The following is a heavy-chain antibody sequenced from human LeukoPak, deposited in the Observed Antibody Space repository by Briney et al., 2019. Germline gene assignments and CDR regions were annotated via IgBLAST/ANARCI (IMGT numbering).Heavy chain of an antibody. CDR1: GFTFSSSW. V-gene: IGHV3-74*03. CDR3: VRDRVGPDY. J-gene: IGHJ4*02. CDR2: ITSDVTNT. Sequence: GGSLRLSCVASGFTFSSSWMHWVRQAPGKGPVWVSRITSDVTNTAYADSVKGRFTISRDNAKNTLYLQMNSLRAEDTAVYYCVRDRVGPDYWGQGTLVIVSS. D-gene: IGHD1-26*01.